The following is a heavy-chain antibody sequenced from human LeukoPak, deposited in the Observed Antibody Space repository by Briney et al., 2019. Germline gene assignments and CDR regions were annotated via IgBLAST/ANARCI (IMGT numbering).Heavy chain of an antibody. Sequence: SGGSLRLSCAASGFTFSSYAMSWVRQAPGKGPEWVSAISGSGGSTYYADSVKGRFTISRDNSKNTLYLQMNSLRAEDTAVYYCAKMSRIYSNSKLDYWGQGTLVTVSS. CDR2: ISGSGGST. D-gene: IGHD4-11*01. CDR1: GFTFSSYA. J-gene: IGHJ4*02. CDR3: AKMSRIYSNSKLDY. V-gene: IGHV3-23*01.